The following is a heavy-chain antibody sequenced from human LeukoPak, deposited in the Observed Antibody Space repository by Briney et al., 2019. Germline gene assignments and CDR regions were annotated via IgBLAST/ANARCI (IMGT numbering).Heavy chain of an antibody. CDR2: IYYNGST. J-gene: IGHJ6*03. Sequence: SETLSLTCTVSGGSISSYYWSWIRQPPGKGLEWIGYIYYNGSTNYNPSLKSRVTISVDTSKNQFSLKLSSVTAADTAVYYCARLKDYYGSGSYLPYYYMDVWGKGTTVTVSS. V-gene: IGHV4-59*08. CDR1: GGSISSYY. D-gene: IGHD3-10*01. CDR3: ARLKDYYGSGSYLPYYYMDV.